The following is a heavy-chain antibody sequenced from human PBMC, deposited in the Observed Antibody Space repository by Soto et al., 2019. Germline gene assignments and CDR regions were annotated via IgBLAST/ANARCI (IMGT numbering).Heavy chain of an antibody. CDR3: ARESDILVGFDP. Sequence: QVQLVQSGAEVKKPGSSVKVSCKGSGGTFSRYAISWVRQAPGQGLEWMGGIIPIFGTTNYAQKFQGRVTITADKSTSTAYMELSSLRSEATAVYYCARESDILVGFDPWGQGTLVTVSS. CDR2: IIPIFGTT. CDR1: GGTFSRYA. J-gene: IGHJ5*02. V-gene: IGHV1-69*06. D-gene: IGHD3-9*01.